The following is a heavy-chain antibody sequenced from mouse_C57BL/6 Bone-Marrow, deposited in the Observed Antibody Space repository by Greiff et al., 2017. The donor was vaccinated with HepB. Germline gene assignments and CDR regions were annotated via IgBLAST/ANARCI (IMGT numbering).Heavy chain of an antibody. V-gene: IGHV3-6*01. CDR2: ISYDGSN. CDR3: ARRSNYTGDAMDY. Sequence: EVKLMESGPGLVKPSQSLSLTCSVTGYSITSGYYWNWIRQFPGNKLEWMGYISYDGSNNYNPSLKNRISITRDTSKNQFFLKLNSVTTEDTATYYCARRSNYTGDAMDYWGQGTSVTVSS. CDR1: GYSITSGYY. J-gene: IGHJ4*01. D-gene: IGHD2-5*01.